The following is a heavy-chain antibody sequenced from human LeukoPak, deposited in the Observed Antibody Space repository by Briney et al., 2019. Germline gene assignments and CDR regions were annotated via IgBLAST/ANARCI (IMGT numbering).Heavy chain of an antibody. V-gene: IGHV3-33*06. CDR3: AKDGDLTGTIDY. D-gene: IGHD1-7*01. J-gene: IGHJ4*02. Sequence: PGRSLRLSCAASGFTFSNYGMHWVRQAPGKGLEWVAVIWYDGSNKYYADSVKGRFTISRDNSKNTLYLQVNSLRAEDTAVYYCAKDGDLTGTIDYWGQGTLVTVSS. CDR1: GFTFSNYG. CDR2: IWYDGSNK.